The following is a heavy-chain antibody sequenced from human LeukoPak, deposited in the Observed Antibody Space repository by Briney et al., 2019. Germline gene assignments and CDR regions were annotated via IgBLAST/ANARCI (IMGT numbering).Heavy chain of an antibody. CDR1: GVTFGDYA. V-gene: IGHV3-7*01. J-gene: IGHJ4*02. CDR2: IKKDGSEK. Sequence: GGSLRLSCTTSGVTFGDYAMSWVRQAPGKGLEWVANIKKDGSEKYYVDSVKGRFTISRDNAKTSLYLHMNSLRAEDTAVYYCARHLSGVTGYTYGRGIDYWGQGTLVTVSS. CDR3: ARHLSGVTGYTYGRGIDY. D-gene: IGHD5-18*01.